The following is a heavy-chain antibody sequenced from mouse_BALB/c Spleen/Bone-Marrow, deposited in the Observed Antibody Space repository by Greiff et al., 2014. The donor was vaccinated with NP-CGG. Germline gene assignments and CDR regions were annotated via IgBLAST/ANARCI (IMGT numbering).Heavy chain of an antibody. CDR1: GFNIKDTY. D-gene: IGHD1-1*01. CDR3: AIYYYGSSGFAY. Sequence: EVKLMESGAELVKPGASVKLSCTASGFNIKDTYMHWVKQRPEQGLEWIGRIDPANGNTKYDPKFQGKATIKADTSSNTAYLQLSSLTSEDTAVYYCAIYYYGSSGFAYWGQGTLVTVSA. J-gene: IGHJ3*01. CDR2: IDPANGNT. V-gene: IGHV14-3*02.